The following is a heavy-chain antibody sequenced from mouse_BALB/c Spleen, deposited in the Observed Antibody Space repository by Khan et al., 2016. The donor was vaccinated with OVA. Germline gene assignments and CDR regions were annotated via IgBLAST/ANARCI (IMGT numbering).Heavy chain of an antibody. CDR3: ARFYVSWFAY. CDR2: IYPGDGDT. Sequence: QVQLKESGAELVRPGSSVKISCKASGYAFSSSWMNWVKQRPGQGLEWIGQIYPGDGDTNYNGKFKGKATLTADKSSSTAYMQLTSLTSEDSAVYFCARFYVSWFAYWGQGTLVTVSA. J-gene: IGHJ3*01. CDR1: GYAFSSSW. D-gene: IGHD1-1*01. V-gene: IGHV1-80*01.